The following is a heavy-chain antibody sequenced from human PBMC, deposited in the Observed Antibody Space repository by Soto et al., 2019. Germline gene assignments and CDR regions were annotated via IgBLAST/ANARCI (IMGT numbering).Heavy chain of an antibody. J-gene: IGHJ6*03. D-gene: IGHD3-10*01. Sequence: GGSLRLSCAASGVTVSRNYMSWVRQAPGKGLEWVSVIYSGGATFYAGSVKGRFTASRDSSKNTLYLQMDSLRADDTAVYYCAAPGDLHYYYYMAVWGKGTTVTVSS. CDR2: IYSGGAT. CDR3: AAPGDLHYYYYMAV. V-gene: IGHV3-66*01. CDR1: GVTVSRNY.